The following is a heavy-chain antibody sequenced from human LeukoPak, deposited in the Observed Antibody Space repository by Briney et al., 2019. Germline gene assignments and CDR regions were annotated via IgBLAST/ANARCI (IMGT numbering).Heavy chain of an antibody. J-gene: IGHJ4*02. CDR1: GGSISSYY. D-gene: IGHD6-13*01. Sequence: PSETLSLTCTVSGGSISSYYWSWIRQPPGKGVEWIGYIYYSGSTNYNPSLKSRVTISVDTSKNQFSLKLSSVTAADTAVYYCARYGGSSWPLPFDYWGQGTLVTVSS. CDR2: IYYSGST. CDR3: ARYGGSSWPLPFDY. V-gene: IGHV4-59*01.